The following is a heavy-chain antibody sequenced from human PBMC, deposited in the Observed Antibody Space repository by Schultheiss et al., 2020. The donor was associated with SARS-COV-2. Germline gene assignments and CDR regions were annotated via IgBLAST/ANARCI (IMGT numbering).Heavy chain of an antibody. J-gene: IGHJ4*02. CDR3: ARGLSD. D-gene: IGHD2-21*02. CDR2: ISYDGSNK. CDR1: GFTFSSYA. V-gene: IGHV3-30*04. Sequence: GGSLRLSCAASGFTFSSYAMHWVRQAPGKGLEWVAVISYDGSNKYYADSVKGRFTISRDNAKNSLYLQMNSLRVEDTAVYYCARGLSDWGQGTLVTVSS.